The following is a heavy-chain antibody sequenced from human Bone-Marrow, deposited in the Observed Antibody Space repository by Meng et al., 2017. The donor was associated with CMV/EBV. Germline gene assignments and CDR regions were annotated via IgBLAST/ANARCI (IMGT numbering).Heavy chain of an antibody. CDR2: ISYDGSNK. CDR3: EMSDILTGLEGY. D-gene: IGHD3-9*01. V-gene: IGHV3-30*04. J-gene: IGHJ4*02. Sequence: GESLKISCAASGFTFSSYAMHWVRQAPGKGLEWVAVISYDGSNKYYADSVKGRFTISRDNSKNTLYLQMNSLRAEDTAVYYCEMSDILTGLEGYWGQGTRVTGSS. CDR1: GFTFSSYA.